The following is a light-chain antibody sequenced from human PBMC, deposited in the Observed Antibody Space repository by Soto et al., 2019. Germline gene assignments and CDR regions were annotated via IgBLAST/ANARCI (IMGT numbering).Light chain of an antibody. CDR3: QHYNSYSEA. CDR2: KAS. Sequence: IQMTQSPSTLAGSVGHRLSITYRASQTISRWLAWYKQKPGKAPKSMSYKASTLKSGVPSRFRGSGSGTEFTLTISSLKPDDFETYYCQHYNSYSEAFGQGTKVDIK. J-gene: IGKJ1*01. V-gene: IGKV1-5*03. CDR1: QTISRW.